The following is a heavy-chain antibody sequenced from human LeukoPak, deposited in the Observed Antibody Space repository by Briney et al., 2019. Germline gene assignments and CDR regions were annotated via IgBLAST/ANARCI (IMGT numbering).Heavy chain of an antibody. CDR3: VSGNDPDYLWTTYRLDAFDI. CDR1: GFTVSSNY. CDR2: ISSTGTYI. D-gene: IGHD3-16*02. Sequence: GGSLRLSCAASGFTVSSNYMSWVRQVPGKGLEWVSSISSTGTYIYYADSVKGRFTISRVNAKNSLFLQMNSLRDEDTAVYYCVSGNDPDYLWTTYRLDAFDIWGQGTMVIVSS. J-gene: IGHJ3*02. V-gene: IGHV3-21*01.